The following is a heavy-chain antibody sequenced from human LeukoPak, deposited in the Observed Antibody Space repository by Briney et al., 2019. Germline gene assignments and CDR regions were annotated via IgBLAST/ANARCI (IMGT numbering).Heavy chain of an antibody. CDR3: ANGWLEAFDI. Sequence: GSLRLSCAASGFTFSSYAMSWVRQAPGKGLDWVSAISGSGGSTYSADSVKGRFTISRDNSKNTLYLHMNSLRAEDTAIYYCANGWLEAFDIWGQGTMVTVSS. J-gene: IGHJ3*02. CDR1: GFTFSSYA. V-gene: IGHV3-23*01. CDR2: ISGSGGST. D-gene: IGHD2-15*01.